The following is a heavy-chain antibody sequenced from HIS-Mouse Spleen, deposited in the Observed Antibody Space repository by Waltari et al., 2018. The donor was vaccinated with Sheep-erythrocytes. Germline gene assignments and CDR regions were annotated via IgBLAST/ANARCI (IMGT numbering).Heavy chain of an antibody. V-gene: IGHV4-39*02. Sequence: QLQLQESGPGLVKPSETLSLTCTVSGGSISSSSYYWGWIRQPPGKGLEWIGSIYYRGSTYYNPSLKSRVTISVDTSKNQFSLKLSSVTAADTAVYYCARDTNWGGDAFDIWGQGTMVTVSS. CDR3: ARDTNWGGDAFDI. J-gene: IGHJ3*02. CDR2: IYYRGST. CDR1: GGSISSSSYY. D-gene: IGHD7-27*01.